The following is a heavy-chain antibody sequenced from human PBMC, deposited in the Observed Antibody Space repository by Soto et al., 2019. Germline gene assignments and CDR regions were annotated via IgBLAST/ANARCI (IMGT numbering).Heavy chain of an antibody. CDR1: GGVFSSFA. CDR2: IIPIFGSA. CDR3: ARGRGNSAVITTFDY. V-gene: IGHV1-69*01. Sequence: QVQLVQSGAEVKKPGSSVRVSCKSSGGVFSSFALSWVRQAPGQGHEWMGGIIPIFGSANYAQKFQDRVTITADDSSNTVYMELSSLRSEDTAVYYCARGRGNSAVITTFDYWGQGTLVTVSS. J-gene: IGHJ4*02. D-gene: IGHD3-16*01.